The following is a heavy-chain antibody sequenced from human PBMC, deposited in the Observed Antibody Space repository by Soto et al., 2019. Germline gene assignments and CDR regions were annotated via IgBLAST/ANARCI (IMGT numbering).Heavy chain of an antibody. V-gene: IGHV3-30-3*01. CDR1: GFTFSTYA. J-gene: IGHJ6*02. Sequence: QVQLVESGGGVVQPGRSLRLSCAASGFTFSTYAMHWVRQAPGKGLEWVAVISYDGTNKYYADSVRGRFTISRDNSKNTLVLQMNSLRAEETAVYYCAKDGGGYNYGYVMLDKYYYGMDVWGQGTTVTVSS. CDR2: ISYDGTNK. CDR3: AKDGGGYNYGYVMLDKYYYGMDV. D-gene: IGHD5-18*01.